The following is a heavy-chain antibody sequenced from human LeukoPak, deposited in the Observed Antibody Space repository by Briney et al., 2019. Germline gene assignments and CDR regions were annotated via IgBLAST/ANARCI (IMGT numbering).Heavy chain of an antibody. J-gene: IGHJ4*02. CDR2: IYHSGST. D-gene: IGHD3-22*01. CDR3: ARGSGSSGYPSDY. CDR1: GGSISTSSYY. Sequence: SETLSLTCTVSGGSISTSSYYWGWIRQPPGKGLEWIGSIYHSGSTYYNPSLKSRVTISVDTSKNQFSLKLSSVTAADTAVYYCARGSGSSGYPSDYWGQGTLVTVSS. V-gene: IGHV4-39*07.